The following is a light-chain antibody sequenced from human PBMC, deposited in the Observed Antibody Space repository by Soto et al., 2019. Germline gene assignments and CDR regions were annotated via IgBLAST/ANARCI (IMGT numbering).Light chain of an antibody. CDR2: GAS. V-gene: IGKV3-15*01. Sequence: EILLTQSPSTLSLSPGERATLSCRASQGISGYLAWYQQKPGQTPRLLIYGASTRATGVPARFSGSGSGTEFTLTISNLQPDDFATYFCQQYNNYPRTFGQGTKVDIK. CDR1: QGISGY. J-gene: IGKJ1*01. CDR3: QQYNNYPRT.